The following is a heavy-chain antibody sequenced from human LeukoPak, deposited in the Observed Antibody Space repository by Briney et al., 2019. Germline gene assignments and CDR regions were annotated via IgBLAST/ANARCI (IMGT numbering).Heavy chain of an antibody. CDR2: ISSSSNDI. Sequence: GGSLRLSCAASGFTFSSYSMNWDRQAPGKGLEWVSIISSSSNDIHYADSVKGRFTISRDNTKNSVYLQMNSLRDEDTAVYSCARGATADTRHLDYWGQGSLVTVSS. CDR1: GFTFSSYS. V-gene: IGHV3-21*01. D-gene: IGHD2-21*02. J-gene: IGHJ4*02. CDR3: ARGATADTRHLDY.